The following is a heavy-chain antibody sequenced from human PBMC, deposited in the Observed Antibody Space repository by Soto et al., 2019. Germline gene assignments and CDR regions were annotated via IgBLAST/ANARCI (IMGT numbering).Heavy chain of an antibody. Sequence: ASVKVSCKASGYTFISYGITWVRQAPGQGLEWMGWISANTGKTNYVQKFEDRLSLTADTSTSTAYMELRSLTSDDTAVYFCAREGYTYSANDYWGQGXLVTVYS. D-gene: IGHD5-18*01. CDR2: ISANTGKT. CDR3: AREGYTYSANDY. V-gene: IGHV1-18*01. CDR1: GYTFISYG. J-gene: IGHJ4*02.